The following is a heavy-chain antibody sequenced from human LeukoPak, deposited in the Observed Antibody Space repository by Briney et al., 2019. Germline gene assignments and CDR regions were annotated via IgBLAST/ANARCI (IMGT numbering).Heavy chain of an antibody. Sequence: SETLSLTCTLSGGSISSYYWSWIRQPPGKGLEWIGYIYYSGSTNYNPSLKSRVTISVDTSKNQSSLKLSSVTAADTAVYYCASSVGYCSSTSCPKSYYYGMDVWGKGTPVTVSS. CDR2: IYYSGST. V-gene: IGHV4-59*01. CDR1: GGSISSYY. CDR3: ASSVGYCSSTSCPKSYYYGMDV. J-gene: IGHJ6*04. D-gene: IGHD2-2*01.